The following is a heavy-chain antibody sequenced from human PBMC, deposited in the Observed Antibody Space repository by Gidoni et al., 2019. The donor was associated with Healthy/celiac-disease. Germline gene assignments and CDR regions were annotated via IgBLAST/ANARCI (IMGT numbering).Heavy chain of an antibody. V-gene: IGHV3-73*02. J-gene: IGHJ5*02. CDR2: IRSKANSYTT. CDR1: GFTFSGAA. D-gene: IGHD3-22*01. Sequence: EVQLVESGGGWVQPGGCLKLSCAASGFTFSGAAMPWVLQASGKGLECVGRIRSKANSYTTADAASVKGRFTISIDDSKNTSYLQINSLKTEDTAVYYCTRQHTAMIVNWFDPWDQGTLVTVSS. CDR3: TRQHTAMIVNWFDP.